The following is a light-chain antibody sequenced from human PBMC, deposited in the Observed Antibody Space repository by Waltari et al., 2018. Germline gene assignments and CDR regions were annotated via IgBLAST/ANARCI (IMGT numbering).Light chain of an antibody. CDR1: SSNIGAGYD. Sequence: QPVLTQPPSVSGAPGQSVTISCTGSSSNIGAGYDVHWYQQLPGIAPKLLIYGNTNRPSWVPDRFSGSKSGTSASLAITGLQAEDESDYYCQSYDISLSGRVFGGGTKLTVL. CDR2: GNT. J-gene: IGLJ3*02. CDR3: QSYDISLSGRV. V-gene: IGLV1-40*01.